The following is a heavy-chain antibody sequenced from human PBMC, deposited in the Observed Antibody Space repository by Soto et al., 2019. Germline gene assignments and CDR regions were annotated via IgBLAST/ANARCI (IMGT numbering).Heavy chain of an antibody. CDR1: DGSISSSSYY. CDR2: INYSGST. CDR3: AREVRWLQFGVNWFDP. Sequence: PSETLSLTCTVSDGSISSSSYYWGWVRQPPGKGLEWIGSINYSGSTYYNPSLKSRVTISVDTSKNQFSLKLRSVTAADTAVYYCAREVRWLQFGVNWFDPWGQGTLVTVSS. J-gene: IGHJ5*02. D-gene: IGHD5-12*01. V-gene: IGHV4-39*02.